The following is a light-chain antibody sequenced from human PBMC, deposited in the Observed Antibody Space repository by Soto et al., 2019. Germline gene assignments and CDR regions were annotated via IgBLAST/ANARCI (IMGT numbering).Light chain of an antibody. J-gene: IGKJ1*01. CDR1: QSISTY. V-gene: IGKV1-39*01. CDR2: DSS. Sequence: DIQLTQSPSSLSASVGYRITITCRERQSISTYSNWYQQKAGEAPTLLVYDSSTLQSGVQSRFSGSVFGAEFTLTVSSLQPEDFATYYCQQSYSNPTWTFGQGTKVDIK. CDR3: QQSYSNPTWT.